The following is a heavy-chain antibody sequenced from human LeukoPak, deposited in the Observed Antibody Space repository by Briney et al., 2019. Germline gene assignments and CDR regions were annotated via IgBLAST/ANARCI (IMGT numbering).Heavy chain of an antibody. CDR1: GFTFSSYG. D-gene: IGHD5-12*01. J-gene: IGHJ4*02. V-gene: IGHV3-30*02. CDR2: IRYDGSNK. CDR3: AKAKGGYDCFDY. Sequence: GGSLRLSCAASGFTFSSYGMHWVRQAPGKGLEWVAFIRYDGSNKYYADSVKGRFTISRDNSKNTLYLQMDSLRAEDTAVYYCAKAKGGYDCFDYWGQGTLVTVSS.